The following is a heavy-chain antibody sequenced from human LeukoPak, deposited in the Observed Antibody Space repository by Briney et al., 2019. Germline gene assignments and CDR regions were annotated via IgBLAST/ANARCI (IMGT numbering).Heavy chain of an antibody. V-gene: IGHV4-59*11. D-gene: IGHD1-7*01. J-gene: IGHJ4*02. CDR3: ARAGFNWNYVGWFDY. CDR2: IYYSGST. Sequence: SETLSLTCTVSGGSISSHYWSWIRQPPGKGLEWTGYIYYSGSTNYNPSLKSRVTISVDTSKNQFSLKLSSVTAADTAVYYCARAGFNWNYVGWFDYWGQGTLVTVSS. CDR1: GGSISSHY.